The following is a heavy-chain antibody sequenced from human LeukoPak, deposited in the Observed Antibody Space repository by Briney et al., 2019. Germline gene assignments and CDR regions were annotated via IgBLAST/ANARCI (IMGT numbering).Heavy chain of an antibody. D-gene: IGHD6-19*01. J-gene: IGHJ6*03. Sequence: SETLSLTCTVSGGSISSYYWSWIRQPPGKGLEWIGYTYYSGSTNYNPSLKSRVTISVDTSKNQFSLKLSSVTAADTAVYYCARLRSSGWYPLNYYYYYMDVWGKGTTVTISS. CDR3: ARLRSSGWYPLNYYYYYMDV. V-gene: IGHV4-59*12. CDR1: GGSISSYY. CDR2: TYYSGST.